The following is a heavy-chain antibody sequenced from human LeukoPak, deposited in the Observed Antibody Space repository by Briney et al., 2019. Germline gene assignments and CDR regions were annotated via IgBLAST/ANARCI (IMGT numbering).Heavy chain of an antibody. CDR1: GYTFTGYY. J-gene: IGHJ5*02. V-gene: IGHV1-2*02. CDR3: AREEVLMVYAIGGFWFDP. Sequence: ASVKVSCKASGYTFTGYYMHWVRQAPGQGLEWMGWINPNSGGTNYAQKFQGRVTMTRDMSISTAYMELSRLRSDDTAVYYCAREEVLMVYAIGGFWFDPWGQGTLVTVSS. CDR2: INPNSGGT. D-gene: IGHD2-8*01.